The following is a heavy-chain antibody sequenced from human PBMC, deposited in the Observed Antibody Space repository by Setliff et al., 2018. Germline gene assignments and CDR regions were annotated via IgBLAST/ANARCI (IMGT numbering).Heavy chain of an antibody. CDR1: GGTFSSYA. V-gene: IGHV1-69*10. Sequence: SVKVSCKASGGTFSSYAISWVRQAPGQGLEWMGGIIPILGIANYAQKFQGRVTITAGKSTSTAYMELSSLRSEDTAVYYCARRYCSGGSCLEYYYYGMDVWGQGTTVTVSS. D-gene: IGHD2-15*01. CDR2: IIPILGIA. J-gene: IGHJ6*02. CDR3: ARRYCSGGSCLEYYYYGMDV.